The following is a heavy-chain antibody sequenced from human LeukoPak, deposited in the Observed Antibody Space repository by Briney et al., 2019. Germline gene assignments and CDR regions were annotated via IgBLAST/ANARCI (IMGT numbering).Heavy chain of an antibody. Sequence: GGSLRLSCAASGFTFSSYAMTWVRQSPGKGLEWVSTITGGGSSTYYADSVRGRFTISRDNFKDTLHLQMHSLSAADTAVYFCARYYFDSSGRYFDYWGQGTLVTVSS. CDR2: ITGGGSST. V-gene: IGHV3-23*01. D-gene: IGHD3-22*01. CDR3: ARYYFDSSGRYFDY. CDR1: GFTFSSYA. J-gene: IGHJ4*02.